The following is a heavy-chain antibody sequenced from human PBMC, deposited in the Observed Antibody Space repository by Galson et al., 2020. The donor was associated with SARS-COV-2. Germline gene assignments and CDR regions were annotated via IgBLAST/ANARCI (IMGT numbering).Heavy chain of an antibody. CDR2: ISGSGGST. CDR1: GFTFSSYA. V-gene: IGHV3-23*01. CDR3: ANKGGDMTENHGDAFDI. J-gene: IGHJ3*02. Sequence: GESLKISFAASGFTFSSYAMRWVRQAPGKGLEWVSVISGSGGSTYYANSVKGRFTISRDTSKNTLYLQMNSLRADDTSVYYCANKGGDMTENHGDAFDIWGQGTMVTVSS. D-gene: IGHD3-16*01.